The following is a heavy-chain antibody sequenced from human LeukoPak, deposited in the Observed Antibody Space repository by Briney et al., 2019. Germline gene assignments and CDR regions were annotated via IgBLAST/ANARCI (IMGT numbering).Heavy chain of an antibody. Sequence: GGSLRHSCGASGFTFSDYHMNWIRQAPGKGLEWVAYIAGTGGGAYYADSVKGRFTISRDNAKNSLYLQMNSLRADDTAVYYCARDRAMWCLDYWGQGTLVAVSS. CDR1: GFTFSDYH. D-gene: IGHD2-21*01. CDR3: ARDRAMWCLDY. J-gene: IGHJ4*02. V-gene: IGHV3-11*04. CDR2: IAGTGGGA.